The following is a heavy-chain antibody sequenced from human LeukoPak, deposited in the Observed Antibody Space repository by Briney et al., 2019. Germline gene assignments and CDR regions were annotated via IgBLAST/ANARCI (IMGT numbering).Heavy chain of an antibody. D-gene: IGHD6-13*01. CDR1: GNSITSHW. CDR3: ATAARSTSWYYFDC. J-gene: IGHJ4*02. V-gene: IGHV4-59*11. Sequence: SETLSLTCTGSGNSITSHWWSRIRQPPGKGLEWIGNIFHSGDTDYNPSLKSRVTMSADTSKNQFSLQLTSGTAADTAVYYCATAARSTSWYYFDCWGQGTLVTVSS. CDR2: IFHSGDT.